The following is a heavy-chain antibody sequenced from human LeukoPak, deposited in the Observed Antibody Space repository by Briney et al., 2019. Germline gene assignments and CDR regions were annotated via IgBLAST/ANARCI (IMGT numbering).Heavy chain of an antibody. Sequence: GESLKISCKGSGYHFPTYWIGWVRQMPGKGLEWMGIIYPNDSDTRYSPSFQGQVTISADKSISTAYLQWSSLKASDTAMYYCATSGLEMATISAFDYWGQGTLVTVSS. V-gene: IGHV5-51*01. CDR2: IYPNDSDT. CDR1: GYHFPTYW. D-gene: IGHD5-12*01. J-gene: IGHJ4*02. CDR3: ATSGLEMATISAFDY.